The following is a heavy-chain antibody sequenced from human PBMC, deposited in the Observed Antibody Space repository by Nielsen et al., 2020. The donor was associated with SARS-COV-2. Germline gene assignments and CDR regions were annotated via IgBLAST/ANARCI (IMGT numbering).Heavy chain of an antibody. CDR1: GFTFSSYW. Sequence: GESLKISCAASGFTFSSYWMSWVRQAPGKGLEWVANIKQDGSEKYYVDSVKGRFTISRDNAKNSLYLQMNSLRAEDTAVYYCARVGYDYVWWSYTVDYWGQGTLVTVSS. CDR2: IKQDGSEK. V-gene: IGHV3-7*03. CDR3: ARVGYDYVWWSYTVDY. J-gene: IGHJ4*02. D-gene: IGHD3-16*01.